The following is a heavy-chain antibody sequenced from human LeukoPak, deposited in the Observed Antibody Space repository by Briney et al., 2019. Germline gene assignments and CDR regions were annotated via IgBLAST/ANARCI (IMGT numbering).Heavy chain of an antibody. V-gene: IGHV1-18*01. Sequence: ASVKVSCKASGYTFTRYGISWVRQAPGQGLEWMGWISAYNGNTNYAQKLQGRVTMTTDISTSTAYMELRSLRSDDTAVYYCARDRRPIVYDYWGQGTLVTVSS. CDR3: ARDRRPIVYDY. J-gene: IGHJ4*02. CDR2: ISAYNGNT. CDR1: GYTFTRYG. D-gene: IGHD5/OR15-5a*01.